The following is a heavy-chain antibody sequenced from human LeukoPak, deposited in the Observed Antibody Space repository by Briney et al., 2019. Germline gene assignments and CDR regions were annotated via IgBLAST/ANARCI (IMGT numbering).Heavy chain of an antibody. D-gene: IGHD2-2*01. CDR3: ASGAAAAIENPFDY. V-gene: IGHV3-7*01. Sequence: QPGGSLRLSCAASGFTFSSYWMSWVRQAPGKGLEWVANIKQDGSEKYYVDSVKGRFTISRDNAKNSLYLQMNSLRAEDTAVYYCASGAAAAIENPFDYWGQGTLVTVSS. CDR2: IKQDGSEK. J-gene: IGHJ4*02. CDR1: GFTFSSYW.